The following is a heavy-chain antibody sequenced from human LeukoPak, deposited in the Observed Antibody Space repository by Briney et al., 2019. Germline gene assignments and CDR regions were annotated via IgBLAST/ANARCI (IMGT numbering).Heavy chain of an antibody. J-gene: IGHJ4*02. V-gene: IGHV3-30-3*01. Sequence: SCKASGYTFSSYAMHWVRQAPGKGLEWVAVISYDGSNKYYADSVKGRFTISRDNSKNTLYLQMNSLRAEDTAVYYCARVLGYSSTLDYWGQGTLVTVSS. CDR3: ARVLGYSSTLDY. CDR2: ISYDGSNK. D-gene: IGHD6-19*01. CDR1: GYTFSSYA.